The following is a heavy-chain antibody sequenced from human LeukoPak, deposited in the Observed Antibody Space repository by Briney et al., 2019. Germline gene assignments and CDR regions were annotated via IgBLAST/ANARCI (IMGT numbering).Heavy chain of an antibody. Sequence: SETLSLTCTASGGSISSGGYYWSWIRQPPGKGLEWIGYIYHSGSTYYNPSLKSRVTISVDRSKNQFSLKLSSVTAADTAVYYCASLETYYYDSSGYTNWGQGTLVTVSS. J-gene: IGHJ4*02. CDR2: IYHSGST. CDR3: ASLETYYYDSSGYTN. V-gene: IGHV4-30-2*01. D-gene: IGHD3-22*01. CDR1: GGSISSGGYY.